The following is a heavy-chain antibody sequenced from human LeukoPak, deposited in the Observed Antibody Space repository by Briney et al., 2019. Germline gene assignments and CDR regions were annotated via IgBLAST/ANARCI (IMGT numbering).Heavy chain of an antibody. CDR2: IRTSGGT. CDR1: GGSISSYH. J-gene: IGHJ4*02. Sequence: SETLSLTCTVSGGSISSYHWSWIRQPAGKGLEWIGRIRTSGGTNYNPSLKSRVTMSVDTSKNQFSLKLTSMTAADTAVYYCARDEGQLAGYYFDYWGQGTLVTVSS. D-gene: IGHD6-6*01. CDR3: ARDEGQLAGYYFDY. V-gene: IGHV4-4*07.